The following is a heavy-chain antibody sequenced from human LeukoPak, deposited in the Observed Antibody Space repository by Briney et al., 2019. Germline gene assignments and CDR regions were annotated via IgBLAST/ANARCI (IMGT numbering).Heavy chain of an antibody. CDR1: GFTFSSHS. CDR3: ARGYSGTYYVGYYYYYMDV. CDR2: ISSGSNTI. D-gene: IGHD1-26*01. J-gene: IGHJ6*03. Sequence: PGGSLRLSCEASGFTFSSHSMNWVRQAPGKGLEWVSYISSGSNTIYYADSVKGRFTISRDNAKNSLYLQMNSLRAEDTAVYYCARGYSGTYYVGYYYYYMDVWGKGTTVTVSS. V-gene: IGHV3-48*01.